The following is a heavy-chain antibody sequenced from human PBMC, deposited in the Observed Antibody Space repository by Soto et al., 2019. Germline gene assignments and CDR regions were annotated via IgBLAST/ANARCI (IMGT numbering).Heavy chain of an antibody. J-gene: IGHJ6*02. CDR2: INAGNGNT. V-gene: IGHV1-3*01. CDR1: GYTFTSYA. D-gene: IGHD2-21*02. Sequence: GASVKVSCKASGYTFTSYAMHWVRQAPGQRLEWMGWINAGNGNTKYSQKFQGRVTITRDTSASTAYMELSSLRSEDTAVYYCARAYGGNSDYYYYYGMDVWGQGTTVTVSS. CDR3: ARAYGGNSDYYYYYGMDV.